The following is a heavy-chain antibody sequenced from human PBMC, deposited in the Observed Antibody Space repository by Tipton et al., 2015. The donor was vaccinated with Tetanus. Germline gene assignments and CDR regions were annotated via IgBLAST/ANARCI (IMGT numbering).Heavy chain of an antibody. CDR1: GGSFSGYY. V-gene: IGHV4-34*01. CDR2: INHSGST. Sequence: TLSLTCAVYGGSFSGYYWSWIRQPPGKGLEWIGEINHSGSTNYNPSLKSRVTISVDTSKNRFSLKLSSVTAADTAVYYCARGRYCSGGSCYFDYWGQGTLVTVSS. J-gene: IGHJ4*02. D-gene: IGHD2-15*01. CDR3: ARGRYCSGGSCYFDY.